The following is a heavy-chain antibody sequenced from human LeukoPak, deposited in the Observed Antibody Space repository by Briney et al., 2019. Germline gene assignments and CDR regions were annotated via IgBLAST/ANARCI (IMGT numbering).Heavy chain of an antibody. D-gene: IGHD1-14*01. CDR2: ISSSSSYI. CDR1: GFTFSSYS. V-gene: IGHV3-21*01. CDR3: ARDKAGTTPYYYYCMDV. Sequence: GGSLRLSCAASGFTFSSYSMNWVRQAPGKGLEWVSFISSSSSYIYYADSVKGRSTISRDNAKNSLYLQMNSLRAEDTAVYYCARDKAGTTPYYYYCMDVWGKGTTVTVSS. J-gene: IGHJ6*03.